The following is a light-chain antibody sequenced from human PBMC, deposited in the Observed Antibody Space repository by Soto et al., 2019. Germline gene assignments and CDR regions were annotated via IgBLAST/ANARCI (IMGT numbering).Light chain of an antibody. V-gene: IGKV3-11*01. CDR2: DAY. CDR1: QSVGKH. Sequence: EIVLTPSPATLSFSPSERATHYFRASQSVGKHLVRYQQKPGQAPRLLIYDAYNRATGIPPRFSGSGSGTDFTLTISSLEPEDSAVYYCQQRHMWPITFGQGTRLEI. J-gene: IGKJ5*01. CDR3: QQRHMWPIT.